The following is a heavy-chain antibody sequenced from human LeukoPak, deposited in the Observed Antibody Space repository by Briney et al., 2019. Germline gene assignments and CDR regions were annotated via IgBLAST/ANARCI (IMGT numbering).Heavy chain of an antibody. Sequence: PSETLSLTCTVSGGSISSYYWSWIRQPPGKGLEWFGYIYYSGSTNYNPSLKSRVTISVDTSKNQFSLRLSSVTAADTPVYYCARSAPRWQGSYWSSHYWSQGTLVTAPS. CDR3: ARSAPRWQGSYWSSHY. D-gene: IGHD1-26*01. V-gene: IGHV4-59*01. CDR1: GGSISSYY. CDR2: IYYSGST. J-gene: IGHJ4*02.